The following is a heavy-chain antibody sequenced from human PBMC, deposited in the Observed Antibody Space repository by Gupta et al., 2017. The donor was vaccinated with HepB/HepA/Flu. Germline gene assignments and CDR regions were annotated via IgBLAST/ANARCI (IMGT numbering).Heavy chain of an antibody. CDR1: GGAIVSDDYW. Sequence: QLQLQESGPGLVKPSETLSLTCAVSGGAIVSDDYWWAWIRQPPGKGLEWLGSVFHSGSIHHTPPLARRLTTSVDTSKNQFTLKMTSLTAADTAVYDCARQKGLGKWTLDYGGQGILGTVSP. CDR3: ARQKGLGKWTLDY. CDR2: VFHSGSI. D-gene: IGHD3/OR15-3a*01. V-gene: IGHV4-39*01. J-gene: IGHJ4*02.